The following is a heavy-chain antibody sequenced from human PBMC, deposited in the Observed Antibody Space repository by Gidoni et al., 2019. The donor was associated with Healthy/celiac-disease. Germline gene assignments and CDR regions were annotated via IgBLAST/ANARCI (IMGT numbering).Heavy chain of an antibody. V-gene: IGHV3-23*01. J-gene: IGHJ4*02. CDR2: ISGSGGST. Sequence: SSYAMSWVRQAPGKGREWVSAISGSGGSTYYADSGKGRFTISRDNSKNTLFLQLNSLRAEDTAVYYCARNSSCGGDCYNIDYWGQGTLVTVSS. CDR3: ARNSSCGGDCYNIDY. D-gene: IGHD2-21*02. CDR1: SSYA.